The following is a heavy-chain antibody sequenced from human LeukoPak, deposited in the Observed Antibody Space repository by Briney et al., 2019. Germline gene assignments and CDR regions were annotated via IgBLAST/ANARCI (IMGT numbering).Heavy chain of an antibody. Sequence: SETLSLTCTVSGGSLSSSSYYWGWIRQPPGKGLEWIGSIYYSGRTYYNPSLKSRVTISVDTSKNQFSLKLSSVTAADTVVYYCARGAWGWHDYVWGTPPYYFDYWAREPWSPSPQ. CDR2: IYYSGRT. CDR1: GGSLSSSSYY. CDR3: ARGAWGWHDYVWGTPPYYFDY. V-gene: IGHV4-39*07. J-gene: IGHJ4*02. D-gene: IGHD3-16*01.